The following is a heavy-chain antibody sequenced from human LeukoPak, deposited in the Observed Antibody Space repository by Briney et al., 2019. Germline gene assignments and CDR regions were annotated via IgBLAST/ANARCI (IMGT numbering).Heavy chain of an antibody. D-gene: IGHD1-20*01. V-gene: IGHV3-7*03. CDR3: ARDAGITGTTGDFDY. CDR1: GFSLSAYW. Sequence: QAGGSLRLSCAAPGFSLSAYWMTWVRQAPGKGLEWVANIKQDESEKYYVGSVKGRFTISRDNAKNSLYLQMNSLRAEDTAVYYCARDAGITGTTGDFDYWGQGTLVTVSS. CDR2: IKQDESEK. J-gene: IGHJ4*02.